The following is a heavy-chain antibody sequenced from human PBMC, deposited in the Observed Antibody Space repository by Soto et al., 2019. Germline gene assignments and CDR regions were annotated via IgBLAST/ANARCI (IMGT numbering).Heavy chain of an antibody. Sequence: QVQLVQSGAEGKKPGASVKVSCKASGYTFTSYYMHWVRQAPGQGLEWMGIINPSGGSTSYAQKFQGRVTMTRDTSTSTVYMELSSLRSEDTAVYYCAREECIRPSCFFWFDPWGQGTLVTVSS. CDR1: GYTFTSYY. CDR3: AREECIRPSCFFWFDP. J-gene: IGHJ5*02. D-gene: IGHD2-2*01. CDR2: INPSGGST. V-gene: IGHV1-46*01.